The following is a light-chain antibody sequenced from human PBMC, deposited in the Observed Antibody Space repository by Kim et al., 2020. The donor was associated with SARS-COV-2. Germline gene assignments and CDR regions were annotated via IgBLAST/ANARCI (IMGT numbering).Light chain of an antibody. J-gene: IGLJ2*01. Sequence: QSVLTQPPSVSAAPGQKVTISCSGSKSNIETNSVSWYQQLPGTAPRLLFSDNHEGPSEIPDRYSVSKSGTSATLAITGLQTGDEADYYCGTWDSSLSAMVFGAGTQLTVL. CDR2: DNH. CDR1: KSNIETNS. CDR3: GTWDSSLSAMV. V-gene: IGLV1-51*01.